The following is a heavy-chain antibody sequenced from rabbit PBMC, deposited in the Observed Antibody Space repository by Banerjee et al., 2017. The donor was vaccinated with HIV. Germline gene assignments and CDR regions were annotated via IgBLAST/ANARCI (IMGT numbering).Heavy chain of an antibody. Sequence: QEQLVESGGGLVTLGGSLKLSCKASGIDFSSYGISWVRQAPGKGLEWIAYIYPDYGSTDYASWVNGRFTISLDNAQNTVFLQMTSLTAADTATYFCARVLFYASSSGYYIDAFDPWAQGPSSPS. V-gene: IGHV1S47*01. CDR3: ARVLFYASSSGYYIDAFDP. CDR1: GIDFSSYG. J-gene: IGHJ2*01. CDR2: IYPDYGST. D-gene: IGHD1-1*01.